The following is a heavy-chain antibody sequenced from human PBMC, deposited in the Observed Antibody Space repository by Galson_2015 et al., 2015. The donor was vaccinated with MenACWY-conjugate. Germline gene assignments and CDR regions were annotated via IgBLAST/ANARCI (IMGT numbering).Heavy chain of an antibody. V-gene: IGHV1-3*01. J-gene: IGHJ4*02. CDR3: SRSPKVVVPAAFFDS. Sequence: SVKVSCKASGYTFTTYSIHWVRQAPGQRLGWMGWINAGNGNTKYSQNFQGRVTITRDTSATTAYMELSSLRSGDTAVYYCSRSPKVVVPAAFFDSWGQGTLVTVSS. D-gene: IGHD2-2*01. CDR2: INAGNGNT. CDR1: GYTFTTYS.